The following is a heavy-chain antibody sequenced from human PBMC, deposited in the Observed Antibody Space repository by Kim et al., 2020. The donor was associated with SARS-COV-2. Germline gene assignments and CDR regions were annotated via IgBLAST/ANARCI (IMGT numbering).Heavy chain of an antibody. CDR2: ISVTDAI. J-gene: IGHJ4*02. D-gene: IGHD7-27*01. CDR3: ARDWNWGIDV. V-gene: IGHV3-48*02. CDR1: GFTFTTYN. Sequence: GGSLRLYGAASGFTFTTYNMNWVRQAPGKGLEWISYISVTDAIYYADSVKGRFTISRDYAKNSLDLQMNSLRDEDTAVYYCARDWNWGIDVWGQGTLVTVSS.